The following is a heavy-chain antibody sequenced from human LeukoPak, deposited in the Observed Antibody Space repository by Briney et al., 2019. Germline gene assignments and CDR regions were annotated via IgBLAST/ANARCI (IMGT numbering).Heavy chain of an antibody. CDR3: ARVNSGGYYYFDY. Sequence: GGSLRLSCAASGFTFSDHYMDWVRQAPGKGLEWVGRARNRAESYSTEYAASVQGRFTISRDDSKNSLFLQMNSLKTEDTALYYCARVNSGGYYYFDYWGQGTLVTVSS. D-gene: IGHD3-22*01. CDR1: GFTFSDHY. CDR2: ARNRAESYST. V-gene: IGHV3-72*01. J-gene: IGHJ4*02.